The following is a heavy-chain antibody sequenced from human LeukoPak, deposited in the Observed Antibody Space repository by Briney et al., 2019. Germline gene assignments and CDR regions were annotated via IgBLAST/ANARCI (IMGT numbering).Heavy chain of an antibody. CDR1: GDSIISGNYY. J-gene: IGHJ5*02. D-gene: IGHD1-26*01. Sequence: PSETLSLTCTVSGDSIISGNYYWSWIRQPAGKGLEWIGRIHTSGSINYNPSLKGRVTMSVDTSKNQFSLKLSSVTAADTAVYYCARGEWELLIDRGSWFDPWGQGTLVTVSS. V-gene: IGHV4-61*02. CDR2: IHTSGSI. CDR3: ARGEWELLIDRGSWFDP.